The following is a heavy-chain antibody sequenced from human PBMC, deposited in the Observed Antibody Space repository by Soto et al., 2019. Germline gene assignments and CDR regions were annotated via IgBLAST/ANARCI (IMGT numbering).Heavy chain of an antibody. D-gene: IGHD6-13*01. CDR3: AKISRSSFSDY. CDR2: ISGSGANT. J-gene: IGHJ4*02. V-gene: IGHV3-23*01. CDR1: GFTFSSYA. Sequence: PGGSLRLSCAASGFTFSSYAMSWVRQAPGKGLEWVSSISGSGANTYYGDSVKGRFTFSRDNSKNTLYLQMNSLTAEDTAVYYCAKISRSSFSDYWGQGALVTVSS.